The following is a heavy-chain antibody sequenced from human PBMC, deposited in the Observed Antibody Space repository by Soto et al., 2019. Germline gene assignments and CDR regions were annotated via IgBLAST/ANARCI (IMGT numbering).Heavy chain of an antibody. Sequence: SETLSLTCAVYGGSFSGYYWSWIRQPPGKGLEWIGEINHSGSTNYNPSLKSRVTISVDTSKNQFSLKLSSVAAADTAVYYCASSGYSGFYGMDVWGQGTTVTVSS. CDR1: GGSFSGYY. CDR3: ASSGYSGFYGMDV. J-gene: IGHJ6*02. D-gene: IGHD5-12*01. V-gene: IGHV4-34*01. CDR2: INHSGST.